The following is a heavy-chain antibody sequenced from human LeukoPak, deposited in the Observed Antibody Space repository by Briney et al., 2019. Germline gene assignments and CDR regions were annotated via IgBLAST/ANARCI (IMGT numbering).Heavy chain of an antibody. CDR3: ARKKYRYCSGGSCYSGAFDI. D-gene: IGHD2-15*01. CDR2: INPSGGST. J-gene: IGHJ3*02. Sequence: ASVKVSCKASGGTFSSYAISWVRQAPGQGLEWMGIINPSGGSTSYAQKFQGRVTMTRDTSTSTVYMELSSLRSEDTAVYYCARKKYRYCSGGSCYSGAFDIWGQGTMVTVSS. V-gene: IGHV1-46*01. CDR1: GGTFSSYA.